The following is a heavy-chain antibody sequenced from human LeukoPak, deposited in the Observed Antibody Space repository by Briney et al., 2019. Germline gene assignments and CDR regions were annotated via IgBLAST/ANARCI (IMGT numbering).Heavy chain of an antibody. CDR1: GFTFSSYS. J-gene: IGHJ5*02. D-gene: IGHD6-19*01. V-gene: IGHV3-48*02. CDR3: ARGAVAVAGRVDNWFDP. CDR2: ISSSSSTI. Sequence: GGSLRLSCAASGFTFSSYSMNWVRQAPGKGLEWVSYISSSSSTIYYADSVMGRFTISRDNAKNSLYLQMNSLRDEDTAVYYCARGAVAVAGRVDNWFDPWGQGTLVTVSS.